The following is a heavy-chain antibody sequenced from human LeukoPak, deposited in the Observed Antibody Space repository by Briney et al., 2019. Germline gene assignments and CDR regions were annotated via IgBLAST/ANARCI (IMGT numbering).Heavy chain of an antibody. CDR1: GGSVSSGSYY. CDR2: IYYSGST. J-gene: IGHJ4*02. CDR3: ARAATVVTNLDY. Sequence: SETLSLTCTVSGGSVSSGSYYWSWIRQLPGKGLEWIGYIYYSGSTNYNPSLKSRVTISIDTSKNQFSLKLSSVTAADTAVYYCARAATVVTNLDYWGQGTLVTVSS. V-gene: IGHV4-61*01. D-gene: IGHD4-23*01.